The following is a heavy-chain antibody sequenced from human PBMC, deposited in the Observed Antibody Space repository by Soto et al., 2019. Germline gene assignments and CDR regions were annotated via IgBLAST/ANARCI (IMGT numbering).Heavy chain of an antibody. CDR3: AREGGYRSGSYYSEHSYYGIDV. CDR2: ISVYNGNS. V-gene: IGHV1-18*04. Sequence: QVQLVQSGAEVKKPGASVKVSCKASGYTFTSYGISWVRQAPGQGLEWMGWISVYNGNSNYAQKLQGRVTMTTDTSTSTAYMELGSMRSDDTDVYYCAREGGYRSGSYYSEHSYYGIDVWGQGTTVTVSS. J-gene: IGHJ6*02. CDR1: GYTFTSYG. D-gene: IGHD3-10*01.